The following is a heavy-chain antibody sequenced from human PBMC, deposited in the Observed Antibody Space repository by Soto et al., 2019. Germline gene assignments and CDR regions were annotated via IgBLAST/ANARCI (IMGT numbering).Heavy chain of an antibody. Sequence: EVQLVQSGAEVKKPGATVKISCKVSGYTFTDYYMHWVQQAPGKGLEGMGLVDPEDGETIYAEKFQGRVTITADTSTDTAYMELSSLRSEDTAVYYCATEGGSYYGDYYYGMDVWGQGTTVTVSS. CDR3: ATEGGSYYGDYYYGMDV. J-gene: IGHJ6*02. CDR1: GYTFTDYY. CDR2: VDPEDGET. V-gene: IGHV1-69-2*01. D-gene: IGHD1-26*01.